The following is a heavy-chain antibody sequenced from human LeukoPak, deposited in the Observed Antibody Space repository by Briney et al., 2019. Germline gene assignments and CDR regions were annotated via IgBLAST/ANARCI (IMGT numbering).Heavy chain of an antibody. CDR1: GGSFSGYY. V-gene: IGHV4-34*01. CDR3: ARDLASCAGDCYSDGFDY. J-gene: IGHJ4*02. D-gene: IGHD2-21*02. CDR2: INHSGST. Sequence: SETLSLTCAVYGGSFSGYYWSWIRQPPGKGLEWIGEINHSGSTNYNPSLKSRVIVSVDTSKNHFSLKMSSVTAADTAVYYCARDLASCAGDCYSDGFDYWGQGTLVTVSS.